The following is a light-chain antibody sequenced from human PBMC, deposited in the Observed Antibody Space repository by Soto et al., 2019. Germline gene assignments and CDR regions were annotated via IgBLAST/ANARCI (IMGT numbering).Light chain of an antibody. CDR2: KAS. V-gene: IGKV1-5*03. Sequence: DIHLTQSPSTLSGTIGYRFTITCLASQTISSWLAWYQQKPGKAPKLLIYKASTLKSGVPSRFSGRRSGTEFTLTISSLQPDDFATYYCQHYNSYSAALGPGINVD. J-gene: IGKJ3*01. CDR1: QTISSW. CDR3: QHYNSYSAA.